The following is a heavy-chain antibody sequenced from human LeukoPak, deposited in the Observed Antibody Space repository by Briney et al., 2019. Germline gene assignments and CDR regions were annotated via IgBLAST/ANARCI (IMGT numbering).Heavy chain of an antibody. J-gene: IGHJ3*02. CDR2: IYHSGST. V-gene: IGHV4-38-2*02. CDR1: GYSISSGYY. CDR3: ARDRNEANAFDI. Sequence: PSETLSPTCAVSGYSISSGYYWGWIRQPPGKGLEWIGSIYHSGSTYYNPSLKSRVTISVDTSKNQFSLKLSSVTAADTAVYYCARDRNEANAFDIWGQGTMVTVSS.